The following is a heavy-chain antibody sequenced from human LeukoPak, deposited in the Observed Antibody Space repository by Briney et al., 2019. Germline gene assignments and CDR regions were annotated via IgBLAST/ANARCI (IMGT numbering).Heavy chain of an antibody. Sequence: ASVTVSCKASGYTFTSYDINWVRQATGQGLEWMGWMNPNSGNTGYAQKFQGRVTVTRNTSISTAYMELSSLRSEDTAVYYCARVLYSSSWYGDYNWFDPWGQGTLVTVSS. V-gene: IGHV1-8*01. CDR3: ARVLYSSSWYGDYNWFDP. CDR2: MNPNSGNT. D-gene: IGHD6-13*01. J-gene: IGHJ5*02. CDR1: GYTFTSYD.